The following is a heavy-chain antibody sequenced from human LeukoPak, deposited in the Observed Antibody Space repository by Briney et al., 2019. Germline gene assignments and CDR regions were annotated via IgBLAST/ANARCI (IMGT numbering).Heavy chain of an antibody. J-gene: IGHJ4*02. CDR1: GGSFSGYY. D-gene: IGHD3-3*01. V-gene: IGHV4-34*01. Sequence: SETLSLTCAVYGGSFSGYYWSWIRQPPGEGLEWIGEINHSGSTNYNPSLKSRVTISVDTSKNQFSLKLSSVTAADTAVYYCASQARTYYDFWSGYGHFDYWGQGTLVSVSS. CDR3: ASQARTYYDFWSGYGHFDY. CDR2: INHSGST.